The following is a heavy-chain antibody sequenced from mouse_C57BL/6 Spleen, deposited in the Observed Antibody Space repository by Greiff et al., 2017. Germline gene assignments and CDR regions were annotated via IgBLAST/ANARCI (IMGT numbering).Heavy chain of an antibody. D-gene: IGHD2-5*01. V-gene: IGHV1-69*01. Sequence: VQLQQPGAELVMPGASVKLSCTASGYTFTSYWMHWVKQRPGQGLEWIGELDPSDSYTNYNQKFKGKSTLTVDKSSSTAYMQLSSLTSEDSAVYYCARYSNYPYYAMDYWGQGTSVTVSS. CDR1: GYTFTSYW. CDR3: ARYSNYPYYAMDY. CDR2: LDPSDSYT. J-gene: IGHJ4*01.